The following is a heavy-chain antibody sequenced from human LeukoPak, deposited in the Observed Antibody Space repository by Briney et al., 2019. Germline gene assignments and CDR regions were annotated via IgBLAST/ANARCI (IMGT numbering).Heavy chain of an antibody. CDR1: GGSFSGYY. CDR2: INQDGSEK. Sequence: PSETLSLTCAVYGGSFSGYYWSWIRQPPGKGLEWVANINQDGSEKYYVDSVKGRFIISRDNAENSVYLHMNSLRADDTAVYYCARDVRNRVGLNYYHQYMDVWGKGTTVTVSS. J-gene: IGHJ6*03. D-gene: IGHD1-26*01. CDR3: ARDVRNRVGLNYYHQYMDV. V-gene: IGHV3-7*01.